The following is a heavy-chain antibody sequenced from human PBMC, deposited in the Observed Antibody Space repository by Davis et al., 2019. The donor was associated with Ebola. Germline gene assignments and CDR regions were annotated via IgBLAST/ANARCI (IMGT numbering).Heavy chain of an antibody. J-gene: IGHJ4*02. CDR1: GYLFTSFW. CDR2: ISPRDSDI. CDR3: ARHGDLGASGSFFDF. V-gene: IGHV5-51*01. D-gene: IGHD3-10*01. Sequence: GGSLTLSCKTSGYLFTSFWIGWVRQMPGKGLEWMGIISPRDSDIRYSPSFQGQVTISVDMSTATAYLQWGGLKASDSAMYYCARHGDLGASGSFFDFWGQGTLVTVSS.